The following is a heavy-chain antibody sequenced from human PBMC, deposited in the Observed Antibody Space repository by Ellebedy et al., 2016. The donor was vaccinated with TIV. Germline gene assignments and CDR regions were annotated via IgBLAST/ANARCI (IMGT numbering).Heavy chain of an antibody. D-gene: IGHD6-13*01. J-gene: IGHJ4*02. CDR2: ISGSGGNT. Sequence: GGSLRLXXTASGFTFNNYAMSWVRQAPGKGLEWVSGISGSGGNTYYADSVKGRFTISRDNSKNTLYLQINSLRADDTAIYYCAKHRRITAAGYFDYWGQGTLVTVSS. CDR1: GFTFNNYA. V-gene: IGHV3-23*01. CDR3: AKHRRITAAGYFDY.